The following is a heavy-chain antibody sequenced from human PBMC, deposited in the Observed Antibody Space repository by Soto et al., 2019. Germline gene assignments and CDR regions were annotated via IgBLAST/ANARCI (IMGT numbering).Heavy chain of an antibody. CDR3: AKDPDPMAAYYFDY. V-gene: IGHV3-30*18. J-gene: IGHJ4*02. CDR1: GFTFSSYG. Sequence: GGSLRLSCAASGFTFSSYGMHWVRQAPGKGLEWVAVISYDGSNKYYADSVKGRFTISRDNSKNTLYLQMNSLRAEDTAVYYCAKDPDPMAAYYFDYWGQGTLVTVSS. CDR2: ISYDGSNK. D-gene: IGHD3-10*01.